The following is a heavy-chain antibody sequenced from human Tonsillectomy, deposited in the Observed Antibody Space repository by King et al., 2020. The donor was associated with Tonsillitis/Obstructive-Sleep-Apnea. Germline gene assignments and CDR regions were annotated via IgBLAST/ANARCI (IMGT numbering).Heavy chain of an antibody. CDR2: MWYDGATK. CDR1: GFTFSNYG. Sequence: VQLVESGGGVVQPGRSLRLSCEASGFTFSNYGMHWVRPAPGKGLEWVAVMWYDGATKYYADSVKGRFSISRDNSKNTVYLQMNSLRVEDTAVFYCARTGPSGYYYGMDVWGQGTTVTVSS. V-gene: IGHV3-33*01. D-gene: IGHD1/OR15-1a*01. J-gene: IGHJ6*02. CDR3: ARTGPSGYYYGMDV.